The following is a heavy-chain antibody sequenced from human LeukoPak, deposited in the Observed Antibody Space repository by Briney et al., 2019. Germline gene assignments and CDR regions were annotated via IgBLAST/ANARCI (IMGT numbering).Heavy chain of an antibody. V-gene: IGHV3-9*01. CDR3: AKYGSSLFDP. J-gene: IGHJ5*02. Sequence: PGRSLRLSCAASGFTFDDYAMPWVRQAPGKGLEWVSGISWNSGSIGYADSVKGRFTISRDNAKNSLYLQMNSLRAEDTALYYCAKYGSSLFDPWGQGTLVTVSS. D-gene: IGHD2-2*01. CDR1: GFTFDDYA. CDR2: ISWNSGSI.